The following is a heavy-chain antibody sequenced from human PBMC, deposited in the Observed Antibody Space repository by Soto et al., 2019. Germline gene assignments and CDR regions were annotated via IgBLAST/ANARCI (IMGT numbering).Heavy chain of an antibody. J-gene: IGHJ6*02. CDR3: AKERGYNYGYDAMDV. CDR1: GFTFSSYA. D-gene: IGHD5-18*01. V-gene: IGHV3-23*01. Sequence: EVQLLESGGGLVQPGGSLRLSCAASGFTFSSYAMSWVRQAPGKGLEWVSGISGSGGSTYYADSVKGRFTISRDNSKNALYLQTNSLRAEDTAVYYCAKERGYNYGYDAMDVWGQGTTVTGSS. CDR2: ISGSGGST.